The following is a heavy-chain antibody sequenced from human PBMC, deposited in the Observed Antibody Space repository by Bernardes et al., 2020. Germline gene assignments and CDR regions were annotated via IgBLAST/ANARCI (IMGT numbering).Heavy chain of an antibody. D-gene: IGHD4-17*01. CDR3: ARHPLTTVTLFDY. V-gene: IGHV4-39*01. Sequence: SETLSLTCTVSGGSISSSSYYWGWILQPPGKGLEWIGSIYYSGSTYYNPSLKSRVTISVDTSKNQFSLKLSSVTAADTAVYYCARHPLTTVTLFDYWGQGTLVTVSS. J-gene: IGHJ4*02. CDR2: IYYSGST. CDR1: GGSISSSSYY.